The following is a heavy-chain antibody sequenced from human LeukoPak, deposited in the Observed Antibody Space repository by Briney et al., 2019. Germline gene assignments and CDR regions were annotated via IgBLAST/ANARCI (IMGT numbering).Heavy chain of an antibody. D-gene: IGHD3-16*01. CDR2: IFYRGST. V-gene: IGHV4-39*01. CDR1: GGSINNSPYY. CDR3: ARHSPRGANYNFGMDV. Sequence: PAETHSLTCTVSGGSINNSPYYWGWLRQPPGKGLEWIGTIFYRGSTYYNPSLNSRVTISVDASKTQFSLKLTSVTAADTAVYYCARHSPRGANYNFGMDVWGQGTTVSVSS. J-gene: IGHJ6*02.